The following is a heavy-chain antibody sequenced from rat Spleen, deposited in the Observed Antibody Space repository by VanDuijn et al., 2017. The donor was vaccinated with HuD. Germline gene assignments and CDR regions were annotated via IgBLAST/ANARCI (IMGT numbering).Heavy chain of an antibody. Sequence: EVQLVESGGGLVQPGRSLKVSCAASGFTFSDYYMAWVRQAPKKGLEWVATIIYDGSRTYYRDSVKGRFTISRDNAKSTLYLQMDSLRSEDTATYYCATSGYTTDYYYPLVGYWGQGVMVTVSS. V-gene: IGHV5S10*01. CDR3: ATSGYTTDYYYPLVGY. J-gene: IGHJ2*01. CDR2: IIYDGSRT. CDR1: GFTFSDYY. D-gene: IGHD1-6*01.